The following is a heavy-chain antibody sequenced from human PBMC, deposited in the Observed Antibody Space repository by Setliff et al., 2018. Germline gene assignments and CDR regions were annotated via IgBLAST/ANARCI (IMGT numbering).Heavy chain of an antibody. CDR3: ARLVRYCTRTACQKVAGDES. CDR1: GGSISSYF. J-gene: IGHJ5*01. D-gene: IGHD2-8*01. CDR2: IYSSGST. V-gene: IGHV4-4*07. Sequence: SETLSLNCSVSGGSISSYFWNWVRQPAGKGLEWIGRIYSSGSTNYNPSLKSRGTISVDTSKTQVSLTLTSVTAADPAVYYCARLVRYCTRTACQKVAGDESWGQGTLVIVSS.